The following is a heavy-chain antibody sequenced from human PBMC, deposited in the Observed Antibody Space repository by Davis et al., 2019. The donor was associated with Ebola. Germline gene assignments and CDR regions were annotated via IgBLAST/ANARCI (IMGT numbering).Heavy chain of an antibody. Sequence: ASVKVSCKASGGTFSSYAISWVRQAPGQGLEWMGWINPNSGGTNYAQKFQGWVTMTRDTSISTAYMELSRLRSDDTAVYYCARVLYNGGWYYFDYWGQGTLVTVSS. V-gene: IGHV1-2*04. D-gene: IGHD6-19*01. J-gene: IGHJ4*02. CDR1: GGTFSSYA. CDR3: ARVLYNGGWYYFDY. CDR2: INPNSGGT.